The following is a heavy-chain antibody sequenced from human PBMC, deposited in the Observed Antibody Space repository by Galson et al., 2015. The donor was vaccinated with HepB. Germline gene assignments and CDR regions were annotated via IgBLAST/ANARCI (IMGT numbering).Heavy chain of an antibody. Sequence: SLRLSCAASGFTFSSYAMSWVRQAPGKGLEWVSAISGSGGSTYYADSVKGRFTISRDNSKNTLYLQMNSLRAEDTAVYYCAKFPRLKSSSTSSDAFDIWGQGTMVTVSS. CDR1: GFTFSSYA. CDR3: AKFPRLKSSSTSSDAFDI. CDR2: ISGSGGST. V-gene: IGHV3-23*01. D-gene: IGHD2-2*01. J-gene: IGHJ3*02.